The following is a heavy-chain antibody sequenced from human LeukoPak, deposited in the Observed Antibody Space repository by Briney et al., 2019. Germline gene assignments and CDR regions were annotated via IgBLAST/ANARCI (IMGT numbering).Heavy chain of an antibody. V-gene: IGHV1-46*01. CDR3: ASNRGGSYVSLEEDDAFDI. D-gene: IGHD1-26*01. J-gene: IGHJ3*02. Sequence: GASVKVSCKASGYTFTGYYMHWVRQAPGQGLEWMGIINPSGGSTSYAQKFQGRVTMTRDMSTSTVYMELSSLRSEDTAVYYCASNRGGSYVSLEEDDAFDIWGQGTMVTVSS. CDR1: GYTFTGYY. CDR2: INPSGGST.